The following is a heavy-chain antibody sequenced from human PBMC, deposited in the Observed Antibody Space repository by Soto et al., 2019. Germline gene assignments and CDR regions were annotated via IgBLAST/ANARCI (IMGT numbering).Heavy chain of an antibody. J-gene: IGHJ6*03. CDR1: GGSFGVHY. CDR3: AGWSTVGSYYYMDV. D-gene: IGHD2-15*01. CDR2: INHSGST. V-gene: IGHV4-34*01. Sequence: QVQLQQWGTGLLQPSETLSLTCAVYGGSFGVHYWSWIRQPPGKGLEWIAEINHSGSTRYNPSLKSRATISVDTSTNQFSLKVSSVTAAATAVYYCAGWSTVGSYYYMDVWGTGTTVTVSS.